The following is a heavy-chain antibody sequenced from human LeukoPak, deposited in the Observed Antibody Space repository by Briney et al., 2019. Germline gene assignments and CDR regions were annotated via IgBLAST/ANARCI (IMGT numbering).Heavy chain of an antibody. Sequence: GSLRLSCAASGFTFSSYATSWVRQAPGKGLEWVSGISGSGDSTYYADSVKGRFTISRDNSKNTLYLQMNSLRVEDTAVYYCTKARVRRGYTYGYDYGMDVWGQGTTVIVSS. CDR2: ISGSGDST. CDR3: TKARVRRGYTYGYDYGMDV. CDR1: GFTFSSYA. D-gene: IGHD5-18*01. V-gene: IGHV3-23*01. J-gene: IGHJ6*02.